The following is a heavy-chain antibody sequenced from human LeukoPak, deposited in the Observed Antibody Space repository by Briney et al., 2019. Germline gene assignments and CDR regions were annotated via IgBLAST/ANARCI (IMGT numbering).Heavy chain of an antibody. CDR2: IKQDGSGK. J-gene: IGHJ4*02. V-gene: IGHV3-7*01. CDR1: GFTFSGYW. Sequence: GGSLRLSCAASGFTFSGYWMSWVRQAPGKGLEWVANIKQDGSGKYYVDSVKGRFTISRDNAKNSLYLQMNSLRAEDTAVYYCARDESLRYFDWLSLDYWGQGTLVTVSS. CDR3: ARDESLRYFDWLSLDY. D-gene: IGHD3-9*01.